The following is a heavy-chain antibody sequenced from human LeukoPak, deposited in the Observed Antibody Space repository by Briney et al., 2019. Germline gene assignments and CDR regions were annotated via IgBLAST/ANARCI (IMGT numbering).Heavy chain of an antibody. J-gene: IGHJ4*02. D-gene: IGHD1-14*01. V-gene: IGHV3-48*03. CDR3: ARDLFNFGNL. CDR2: ISSSGSTI. Sequence: PGGSLRLSCAASGFTFSNYEMNWVRQAPGKGLEWVSYISSSGSTIYYADSVKGRFTISRDNAKNSLYLQMNSLRAEDTAVYYCARDLFNFGNLWGQGTLVTVSS. CDR1: GFTFSNYE.